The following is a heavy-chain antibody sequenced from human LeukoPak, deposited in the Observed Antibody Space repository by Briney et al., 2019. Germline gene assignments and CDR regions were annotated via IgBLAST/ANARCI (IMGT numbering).Heavy chain of an antibody. CDR2: IYSGGST. CDR1: GFTVSSNY. V-gene: IGHV3-53*01. CDR3: AAIVGAYDAFDI. J-gene: IGHJ3*02. Sequence: GGSLRLSCAASGFTVSSNYMSWVRQAPGKGLEWVSVIYSGGSTYYADSVKGRFTISRDNSKSTLYLQMNSLRAEDTAVYYCAAIVGAYDAFDIWGQGTMVTVSS. D-gene: IGHD1-26*01.